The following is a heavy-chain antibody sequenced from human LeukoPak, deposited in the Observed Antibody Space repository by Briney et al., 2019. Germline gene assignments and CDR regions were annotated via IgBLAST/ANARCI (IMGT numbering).Heavy chain of an antibody. Sequence: SETLSLTCTVSGGSISSSSYYWGWIRQPPGKGLEWIGSIYYSGSTYYNPSLKSRVTISVDTSKNQFSLKLSSVTAADTAVYHCARGGRIAARRGYFDYWGQGTLVTVSS. D-gene: IGHD6-6*01. CDR3: ARGGRIAARRGYFDY. J-gene: IGHJ4*02. CDR1: GGSISSSSYY. CDR2: IYYSGST. V-gene: IGHV4-39*01.